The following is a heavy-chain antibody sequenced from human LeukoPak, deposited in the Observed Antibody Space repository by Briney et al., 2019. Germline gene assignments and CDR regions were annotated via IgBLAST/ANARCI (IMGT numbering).Heavy chain of an antibody. D-gene: IGHD6-13*01. CDR1: GFTFSTYS. Sequence: GGSLRLSCAASGFTFSTYSMNWLRQAPGKGLEWVSYISSSSSTIYYADSVKGRFTISRDNAKNPLYLQMNSLRAEDTAVYYCAREGIAAAGGTVDYWGQGTLVTVSS. V-gene: IGHV3-48*01. J-gene: IGHJ4*02. CDR2: ISSSSSTI. CDR3: AREGIAAAGGTVDY.